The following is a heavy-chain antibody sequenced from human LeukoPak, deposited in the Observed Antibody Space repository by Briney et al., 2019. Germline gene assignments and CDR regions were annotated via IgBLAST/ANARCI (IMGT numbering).Heavy chain of an antibody. V-gene: IGHV1-18*01. D-gene: IGHD3-3*01. J-gene: IGHJ4*02. CDR3: AXXXXXXXXXWSGYGYFDY. CDR2: ISAYNGNT. Sequence: ASVKVSCKASGYTFTSYGISWVRQAPGQGLEWMGWISAYNGNTNYAQKLQGRVTMTTDTSTSTAYMELSSLRSEDTAVYYCAXXXXXXXXXWSGYGYFDYWGQGTLVTVSS. CDR1: GYTFTSYG.